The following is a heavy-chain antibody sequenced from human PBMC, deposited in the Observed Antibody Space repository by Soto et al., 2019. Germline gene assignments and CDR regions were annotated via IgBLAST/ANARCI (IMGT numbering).Heavy chain of an antibody. CDR2: IYHGGTT. V-gene: IGHV4-61*01. D-gene: IGHD3-16*01. CDR1: GDSLSGGTKY. Sequence: SETLSLTCTVSGDSLSGGTKYWNWVRQPPGKDLEWIGYIYHGGTTKYNLSLKNRVTISQDTSKNQFSLEIHSVVPSDTAVYYCAGDWGPYWFDPWGQGILVTVSS. J-gene: IGHJ5*02. CDR3: AGDWGPYWFDP.